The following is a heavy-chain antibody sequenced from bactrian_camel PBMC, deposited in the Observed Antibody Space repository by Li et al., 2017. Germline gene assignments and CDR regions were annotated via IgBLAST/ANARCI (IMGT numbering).Heavy chain of an antibody. D-gene: IGHD4*01. CDR1: GFTFSSYA. J-gene: IGHJ6*01. Sequence: VQLVESGGGSVQIGGSLILSCAASGFTFSSYAMNWVRQAPGKGLEWVSSIDSGGGRTFYAESVKGRFTISRDNAKNTVYLQMNDLTSEDTALYYCATSIMPRRPTLATSRAFGYWGQGTQVTVS. V-gene: IGHV3S40*01. CDR2: IDSGGGRT. CDR3: ATSIMPRRPTLATSRAFGY.